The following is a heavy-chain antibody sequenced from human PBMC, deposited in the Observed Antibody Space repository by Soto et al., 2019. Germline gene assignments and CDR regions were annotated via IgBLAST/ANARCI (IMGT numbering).Heavy chain of an antibody. D-gene: IGHD3-16*02. Sequence: GGSLRVSCAASGFTFISYGMHWVRQAPCRGLEWVAVISYDGSNKYYADSVKGRFTISRDNSKNTLYLQMNSLRAEDTAVYYCAKDIRRYTDYWGKGTLVTVSS. J-gene: IGHJ4*02. CDR2: ISYDGSNK. CDR1: GFTFISYG. V-gene: IGHV3-30*18. CDR3: AKDIRRYTDY.